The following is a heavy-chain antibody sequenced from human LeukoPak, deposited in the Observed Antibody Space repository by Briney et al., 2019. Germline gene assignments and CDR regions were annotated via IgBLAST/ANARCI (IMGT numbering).Heavy chain of an antibody. J-gene: IGHJ4*02. Sequence: ASVKVSCKASGYTFTSYGIIWVRQAPGQGLEWMGWINGYNGNTNYTQKLQGRVTMTTDTSTSTAYMELRSLRSDDTAVYYCARGADTGSYGSLVYFDYWGQGTLVTVSS. CDR3: ARGADTGSYGSLVYFDY. CDR1: GYTFTSYG. D-gene: IGHD3-16*01. V-gene: IGHV1-18*01. CDR2: INGYNGNT.